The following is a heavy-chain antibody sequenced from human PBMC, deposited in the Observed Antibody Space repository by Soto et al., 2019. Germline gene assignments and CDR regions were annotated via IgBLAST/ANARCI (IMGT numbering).Heavy chain of an antibody. CDR2: IYYSGTT. CDR3: ARGRGGTYDAFDI. Sequence: SETLSLTCTVSSGSIGTYFWSWIRQPPGKGLEWIGYIYYSGTTNYNPSLTSRVTIFLDTSKNQFSLRLSSVTAADTAVYYCARGRGGTYDAFDIWGQGTLVTVSS. D-gene: IGHD1-26*01. CDR1: SGSIGTYF. J-gene: IGHJ3*02. V-gene: IGHV4-59*01.